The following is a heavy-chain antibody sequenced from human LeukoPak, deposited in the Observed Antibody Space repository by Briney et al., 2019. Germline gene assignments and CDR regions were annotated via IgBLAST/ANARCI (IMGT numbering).Heavy chain of an antibody. J-gene: IGHJ4*02. V-gene: IGHV3-21*01. CDR2: ISSRSSYI. Sequence: GGSLRLSCAASGFTFSSYSMNWVRQAPGKGLEWASSISSRSSYIYDADSVKGRFTISRDNAENSLYLQMNSLRAEETAVYYCARVSSGWNFDYWGQGTLVTVSS. CDR1: GFTFSSYS. CDR3: ARVSSGWNFDY. D-gene: IGHD6-19*01.